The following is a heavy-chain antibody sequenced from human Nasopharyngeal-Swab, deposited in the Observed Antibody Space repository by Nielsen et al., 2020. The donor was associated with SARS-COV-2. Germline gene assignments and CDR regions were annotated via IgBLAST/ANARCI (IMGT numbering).Heavy chain of an antibody. D-gene: IGHD5-12*01. Sequence: GRQAPGKGLEWGSVISYDGNNKYYADSVKGRFTISRDTSKNTLYLQMDSLRAEDTAMYYCAKDLAKTVASATPYYYGMDVWGQGTTVTVSS. V-gene: IGHV3-30*18. CDR3: AKDLAKTVASATPYYYGMDV. CDR2: ISYDGNNK. J-gene: IGHJ6*02.